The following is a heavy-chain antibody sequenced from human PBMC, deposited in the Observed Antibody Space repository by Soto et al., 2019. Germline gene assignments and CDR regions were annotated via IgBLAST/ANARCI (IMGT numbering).Heavy chain of an antibody. CDR3: AKSPLPYCSSTSCSLGWSDP. CDR1: GFTFDDYA. CDR2: ISWNSGSI. J-gene: IGHJ5*02. Sequence: GGSLRLSCAASGFTFDDYAMHWVRQAPGKGLEWVSGISWNSGSIGYADSVKGRFTISRDNAKNSLYLQMNSLRAEDTALYYCAKSPLPYCSSTSCSLGWSDPWGQGTLVTVSS. D-gene: IGHD2-2*01. V-gene: IGHV3-9*01.